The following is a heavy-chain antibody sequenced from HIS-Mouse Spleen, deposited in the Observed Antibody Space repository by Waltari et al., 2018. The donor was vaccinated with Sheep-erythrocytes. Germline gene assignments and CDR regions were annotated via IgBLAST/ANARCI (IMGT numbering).Heavy chain of an antibody. V-gene: IGHV1-69*04. D-gene: IGHD1-26*01. Sequence: QVQLVQSGAEVKKPGSSVKVPCKASGGTFSSFAITWVRQAPGQGLEWMGRIIPILGIANYEQKFQGRVTITADKSTSTAYMELSSLRSEDTAVYYCAQTGATTPHFDYWGQGTLVTVSS. J-gene: IGHJ4*02. CDR3: AQTGATTPHFDY. CDR1: GGTFSSFA. CDR2: IIPILGIA.